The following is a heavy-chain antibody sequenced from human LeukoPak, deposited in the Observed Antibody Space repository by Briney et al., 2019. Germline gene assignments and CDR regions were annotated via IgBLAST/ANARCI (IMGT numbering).Heavy chain of an antibody. V-gene: IGHV3-11*06. J-gene: IGHJ4*02. Sequence: GGSLRLSCAASGFTFSDYYNSWIRQTPRTGLEWVSYISSSSTYAESVKGRLTISRENAKNSLYLKMKSLRVEDTAVYYCARSSIVATRCFDCWGQGTLVTVS. CDR3: ARSSIVATRCFDC. CDR2: ISSSST. CDR1: GFTFSDYY. D-gene: IGHD5-12*01.